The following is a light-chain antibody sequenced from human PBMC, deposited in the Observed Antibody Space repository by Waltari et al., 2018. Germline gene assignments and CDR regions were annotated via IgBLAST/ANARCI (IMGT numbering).Light chain of an antibody. Sequence: DIQMTQSTSTLSASVGDRVTITCRASQSISSWLAWYQQRPGKAPKLLIYKASSLGSGVPSRFSGSGSGTEFTRTISSLQLDDFATYYCQQYKSYSTFGQGTKVEIK. V-gene: IGKV1-5*03. CDR1: QSISSW. CDR2: KAS. J-gene: IGKJ1*01. CDR3: QQYKSYST.